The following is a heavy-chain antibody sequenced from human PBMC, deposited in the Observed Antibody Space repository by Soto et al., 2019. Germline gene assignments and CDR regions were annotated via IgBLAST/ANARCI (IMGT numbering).Heavy chain of an antibody. J-gene: IGHJ4*02. CDR3: TRGHPSIYNY. CDR1: GFTFSNYW. V-gene: IGHV3-7*01. CDR2: IKEDGSEK. Sequence: GSLRLSCAASGFTFSNYWMSWVRQAPGKGLEWVASIKEDGSEKYYVDSEKGRFTISRDNAKNSLYLQMSSLRPEDTAVYYCTRGHPSIYNYWGQGTLVTVSS. D-gene: IGHD4-4*01.